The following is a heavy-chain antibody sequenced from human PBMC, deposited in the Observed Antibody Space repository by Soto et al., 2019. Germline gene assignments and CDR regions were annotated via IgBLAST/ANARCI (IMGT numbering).Heavy chain of an antibody. Sequence: QVQLVQSGAEVKKPGASVKVSCKASGYTFTTYDITWARQAPGHGLERMGWISGYNGDTKYAQRLQGRVTMTRETSTSTAYMELMSLRSDDTAVYFCARDSTARLAWFDPWGQGTMVTVSS. CDR1: GYTFTTYD. CDR2: ISGYNGDT. V-gene: IGHV1-18*04. J-gene: IGHJ5*02. D-gene: IGHD6-6*01. CDR3: ARDSTARLAWFDP.